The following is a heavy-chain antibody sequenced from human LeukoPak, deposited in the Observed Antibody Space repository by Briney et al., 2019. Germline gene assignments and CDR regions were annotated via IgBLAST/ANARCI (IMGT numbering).Heavy chain of an antibody. J-gene: IGHJ4*02. CDR3: ARDPSGVLPSFEDY. Sequence: ASVKVSCKASGYTFTSYGISWVRQAPGQGLEWMGCISAYNGNTNYAQKLQGRVTMTTDTSTSTAYMELRSLRSDDTAVYYCARDPSGVLPSFEDYWGQGTLVTVSS. CDR2: ISAYNGNT. CDR1: GYTFTSYG. V-gene: IGHV1-18*01. D-gene: IGHD2/OR15-2a*01.